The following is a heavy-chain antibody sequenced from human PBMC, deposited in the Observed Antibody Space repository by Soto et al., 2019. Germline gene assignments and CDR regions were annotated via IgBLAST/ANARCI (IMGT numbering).Heavy chain of an antibody. Sequence: PGGSLRLSCTASGFTFGDYAMSWFRQAPGKGLEWVGFIRSKAYGGTTEYAASVKGRFTISRDDSKSIAYLQMNSLKTEDTAVYYCTRDDFDIVVVRAAQGHHGDQGTLVTVPS. CDR2: IRSKAYGGTT. D-gene: IGHD2-2*01. J-gene: IGHJ4*02. CDR1: GFTFGDYA. CDR3: TRDDFDIVVVRAAQGHH. V-gene: IGHV3-49*03.